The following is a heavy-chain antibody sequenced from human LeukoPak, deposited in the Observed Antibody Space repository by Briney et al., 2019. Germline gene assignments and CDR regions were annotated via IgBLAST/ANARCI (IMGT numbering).Heavy chain of an antibody. V-gene: IGHV3-7*05. D-gene: IGHD2/OR15-2a*01. CDR1: GFTFSTFW. CDR2: RNGDGRGV. Sequence: GSLRLSCAASGFTFSTFWMSWVRQAPGKGLEWVANRNGDGRGVYYVDSVMGRFTISRDNAKNSVSLQMNSLRAEDTAVYYCATYLYATSALDSWGQGTLVTVTS. CDR3: ATYLYATSALDS. J-gene: IGHJ5*01.